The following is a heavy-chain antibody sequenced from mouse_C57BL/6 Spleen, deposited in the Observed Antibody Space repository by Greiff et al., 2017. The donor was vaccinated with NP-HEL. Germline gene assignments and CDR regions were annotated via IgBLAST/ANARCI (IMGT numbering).Heavy chain of an antibody. Sequence: EVQLQQSGPELVKPGASVKISCKASGYTFTDYYMNWVKQSHGKSLEWIGDINPNNGGTSYNQKFKGKATLTVDKSSSTAYMELRSLTSEDSAVYYCAREGGYYYVSGEYYFDYWGQGTTLTVSS. CDR3: AREGGYYYVSGEYYFDY. V-gene: IGHV1-26*01. J-gene: IGHJ2*01. D-gene: IGHD1-1*01. CDR2: INPNNGGT. CDR1: GYTFTDYY.